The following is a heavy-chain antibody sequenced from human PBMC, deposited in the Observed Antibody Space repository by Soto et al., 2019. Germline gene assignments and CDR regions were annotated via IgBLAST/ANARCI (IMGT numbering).Heavy chain of an antibody. CDR2: IDHDGPT. J-gene: IGHJ4*02. Sequence: EVQLVESGGGLVQPGGSLRLSCAGSGFTFSNYWMHWVRQAPGKWLEWVSRIDHDGPTDYADSVRGRFTISRDNAENTPYLQMNSLRPEDTAVYYCVRDSHGDYWGQGTLVTVSS. CDR3: VRDSHGDY. CDR1: GFTFSNYW. V-gene: IGHV3-74*01.